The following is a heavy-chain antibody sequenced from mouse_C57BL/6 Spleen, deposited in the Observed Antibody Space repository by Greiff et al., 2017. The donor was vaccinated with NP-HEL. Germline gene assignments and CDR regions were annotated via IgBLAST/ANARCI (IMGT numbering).Heavy chain of an antibody. V-gene: IGHV1-15*01. J-gene: IGHJ3*01. D-gene: IGHD2-4*01. CDR2: IDPETGGT. Sequence: QVQLQQSGAELVRPGASVTLSCKASGYTFTDYEMHWVKQTPVHGLEWIGAIDPETGGTAYNQKFKGKAILTADKSSSTAYMELCSLTSEDSAVYYGTRIGYDYDLRWFAYWGQGTLVTVSA. CDR3: TRIGYDYDLRWFAY. CDR1: GYTFTDYE.